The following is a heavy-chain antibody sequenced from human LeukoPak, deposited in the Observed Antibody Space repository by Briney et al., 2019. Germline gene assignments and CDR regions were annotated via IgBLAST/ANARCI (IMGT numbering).Heavy chain of an antibody. CDR3: AKDAQGGRAAYNWFGS. D-gene: IGHD6-25*01. CDR1: GFHFGVSA. J-gene: IGHJ5*01. V-gene: IGHV3-23*01. Sequence: GGSLRLSCVASGFHFGVSAMAWVRQAAGKGRDGVAVISDLGQTTYYMDSVEGRFTISRDNAKNTLYLQMKNLRAEDTVVHYCAKDAQGGRAAYNWFGSWGQGTLVTVPA. CDR2: ISDLGQTT.